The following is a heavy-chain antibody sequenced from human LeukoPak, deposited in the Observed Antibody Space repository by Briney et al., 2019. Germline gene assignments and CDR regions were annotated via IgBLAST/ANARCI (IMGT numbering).Heavy chain of an antibody. J-gene: IGHJ5*02. CDR3: ARDEGGYCSGGSCRTFDP. Sequence: GGSLRLFCAASGFTFSSYAMHWVRQAPGKGLEWVAVISYDGSNKLYADFVKGRFTISRDNPKHSLYPQMNSQSAEDTAVYYCARDEGGYCSGGSCRTFDPWGQGTLVTVSS. CDR1: GFTFSSYA. D-gene: IGHD2-15*01. CDR2: ISYDGSNK. V-gene: IGHV3-30*04.